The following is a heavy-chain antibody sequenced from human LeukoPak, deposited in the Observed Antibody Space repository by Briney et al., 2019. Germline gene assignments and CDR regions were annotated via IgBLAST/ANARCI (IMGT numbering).Heavy chain of an antibody. V-gene: IGHV3-23*01. Sequence: GGTLRLSCAASGFTFSSYAMSWVRQAPGKGLEWVSSISGSGGRTHYADSVRGRFTISRDNSKNTLYLQMDSLRAEDTAVYYCATPPTVTRNYWGQGTLVTVSS. D-gene: IGHD4-17*01. CDR1: GFTFSSYA. CDR2: ISGSGGRT. CDR3: ATPPTVTRNY. J-gene: IGHJ4*02.